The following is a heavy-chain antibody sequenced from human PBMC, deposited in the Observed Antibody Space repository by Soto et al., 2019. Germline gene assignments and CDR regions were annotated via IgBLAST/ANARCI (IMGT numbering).Heavy chain of an antibody. Sequence: QVQLVESGGGVVQPGRSLRLSCAASGFTFSSYGMHWVRQAPGKGLEWVAVIWYDGSNKYYADSVKGRFTISRDNSKNTLYLQMNSLRAEDTAVYYCARDKSSSSLVLLYYFDYWGQGTLVTVSS. CDR1: GFTFSSYG. CDR3: ARDKSSSSLVLLYYFDY. D-gene: IGHD6-6*01. V-gene: IGHV3-33*01. J-gene: IGHJ4*02. CDR2: IWYDGSNK.